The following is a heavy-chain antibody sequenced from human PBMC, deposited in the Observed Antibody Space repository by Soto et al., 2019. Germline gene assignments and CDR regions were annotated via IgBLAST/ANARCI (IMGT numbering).Heavy chain of an antibody. CDR1: GYTFTSYY. CDR3: ARDQGIVAAGTVPWYYYYGMDV. Sequence: ASVKVSCKASGYTFTSYYIHWVRQAPGQGLEWMGRINPSSGGTNYAQKFQGRVTMTRDTSISTAYMELSRLRSDDTAVYYCARDQGIVAAGTVPWYYYYGMDVWGQGTTVTVSS. V-gene: IGHV1-2*02. D-gene: IGHD6-13*01. J-gene: IGHJ6*02. CDR2: INPSSGGT.